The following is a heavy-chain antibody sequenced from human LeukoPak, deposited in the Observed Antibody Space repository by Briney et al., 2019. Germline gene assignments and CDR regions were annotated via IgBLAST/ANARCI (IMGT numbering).Heavy chain of an antibody. D-gene: IGHD4-23*01. V-gene: IGHV3-33*01. CDR3: ARGPVVYYYYMDV. CDR1: GFTFSSYG. J-gene: IGHJ6*03. CDR2: IWYDGSNK. Sequence: GGPLRLSCAASGFTFSSYGMHWVRQAPGKGLEWVAVIWYDGSNKYYADSVKGRFTISRDNSKNTLYLQMNSLRAEDTAVYYCARGPVVYYYYMDVWGKGTTVTVSS.